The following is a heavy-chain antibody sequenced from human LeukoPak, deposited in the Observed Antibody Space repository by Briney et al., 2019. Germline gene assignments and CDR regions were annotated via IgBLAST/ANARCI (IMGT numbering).Heavy chain of an antibody. Sequence: GGSLRLSCAASGLTFNNYAMIWVRQAPGKGLEWVSTISASGSSTFYADSVTGRFTISRDNSKNTLYLQMNGLRAGDTALYCCAKEGGSYYGSFDSWGQGTLVTLSS. V-gene: IGHV3-23*01. CDR2: ISASGSST. J-gene: IGHJ4*02. CDR1: GLTFNNYA. CDR3: AKEGGSYYGSFDS. D-gene: IGHD1-26*01.